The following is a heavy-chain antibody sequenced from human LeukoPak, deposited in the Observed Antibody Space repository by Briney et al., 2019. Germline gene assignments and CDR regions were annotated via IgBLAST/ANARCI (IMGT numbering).Heavy chain of an antibody. J-gene: IGHJ5*02. D-gene: IGHD2-2*01. V-gene: IGHV4-39*07. CDR2: IYYSGST. CDR3: ARPLHCGSTSCYDWFDP. CDR1: GGSISSSSYY. Sequence: SETLSLTCTVSGGSISSSSYYWGWIRQPSGKGLEWIGSIYYSGSTYYNPSLKSRVTISVDTSKNQFSLKLSSVTAADTAVYYCARPLHCGSTSCYDWFDPWGQGTLVTVSS.